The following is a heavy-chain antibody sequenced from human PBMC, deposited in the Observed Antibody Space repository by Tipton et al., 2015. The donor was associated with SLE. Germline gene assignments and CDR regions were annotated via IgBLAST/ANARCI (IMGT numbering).Heavy chain of an antibody. D-gene: IGHD6-13*01. Sequence: TLSLTCTVSGGSISSGGYYWSWIRQHPGKGLEWIGYIYYSGSTYYNPSLKSRVTISVDTSKNQFSLKLSSVTAADTAVYYCARDESSSWSRGAFDIWGQGTMVTVSS. CDR2: IYYSGST. CDR1: GGSISSGGYY. CDR3: ARDESSSWSRGAFDI. J-gene: IGHJ3*02. V-gene: IGHV4-31*03.